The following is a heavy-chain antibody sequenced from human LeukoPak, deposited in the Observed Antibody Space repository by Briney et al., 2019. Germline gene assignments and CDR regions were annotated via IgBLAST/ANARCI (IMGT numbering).Heavy chain of an antibody. Sequence: SETLSLTCAVYGGSFSGYYWSWICQPPGKGLEWIGEINHSGSTNYNPPLKSRVTISVDTSKNQFSLKLSSVTAADTAVYYCARGLVVTGGWFDPWGQGTLVTVSS. CDR2: INHSGST. J-gene: IGHJ5*02. CDR1: GGSFSGYY. D-gene: IGHD2-21*02. CDR3: ARGLVVTGGWFDP. V-gene: IGHV4-34*01.